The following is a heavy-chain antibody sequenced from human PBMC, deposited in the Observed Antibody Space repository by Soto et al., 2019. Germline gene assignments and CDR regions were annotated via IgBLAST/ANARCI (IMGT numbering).Heavy chain of an antibody. D-gene: IGHD3-10*01. CDR2: IWYDGSTK. V-gene: IGHV3-33*01. Sequence: QVQLVESGGGVVQPGRSLRLSCAASGFTFSSYGMHWVRQAPGKGLEWVAVIWYDGSTKYYADSVKGRFTISRDNSKNTLYLQMNSLRAEDTAVYYCARDRGSGSDTFDYWGQGTLVTVSS. J-gene: IGHJ4*02. CDR3: ARDRGSGSDTFDY. CDR1: GFTFSSYG.